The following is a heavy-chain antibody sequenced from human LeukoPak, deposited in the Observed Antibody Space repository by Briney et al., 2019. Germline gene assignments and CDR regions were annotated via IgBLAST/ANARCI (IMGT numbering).Heavy chain of an antibody. D-gene: IGHD3-22*01. CDR1: GFTFSSYW. V-gene: IGHV3-7*01. CDR3: ARVSSYDSSGYYHQSTYYFDY. Sequence: PGRSLRLSCAASGFTFSSYWMSWVRQAPGKGLEWVANIKQDGSEKYYVDSVRGRFTISRDNAKNSLYLQMNSLRAEDTAVYYCARVSSYDSSGYYHQSTYYFDYWGQGTLVTVSS. CDR2: IKQDGSEK. J-gene: IGHJ4*02.